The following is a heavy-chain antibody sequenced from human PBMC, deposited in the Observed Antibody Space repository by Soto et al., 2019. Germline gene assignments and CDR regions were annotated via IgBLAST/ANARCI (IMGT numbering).Heavy chain of an antibody. V-gene: IGHV4-31*03. CDR1: GGSISSGGYY. Sequence: QVQLQESGPGLVKPSQTLSLTCTVSGGSISSGGYYWSWIRQHPGKGLEWIGYIYYSGSTYYNPSLKSRVTISVYTSKTQFSLKLSSVTAADTAVYYCARVWVKDELLSAAGMIDPWGQGTLVTVSS. CDR3: ARVWVKDELLSAAGMIDP. J-gene: IGHJ5*02. D-gene: IGHD6-13*01. CDR2: IYYSGST.